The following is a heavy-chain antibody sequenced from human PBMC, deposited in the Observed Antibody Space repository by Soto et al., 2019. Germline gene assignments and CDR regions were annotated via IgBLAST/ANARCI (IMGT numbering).Heavy chain of an antibody. D-gene: IGHD6-19*01. J-gene: IGHJ4*02. CDR3: AGSTPPGAVACWWGGPVDY. CDR1: GGTFSSYA. CDR2: IIPIFGTA. V-gene: IGHV1-69*12. Sequence: QVQLVQSAAEVKKPGSSVKVSCKASGGTFSSYAISWVRQAPGQGLEWMGGIIPIFGTANYAQKFQGRVTITADESTSTAYMELSSLRSEDTVVYYCAGSTPPGAVACWWGGPVDYWGQGTLVTVSS.